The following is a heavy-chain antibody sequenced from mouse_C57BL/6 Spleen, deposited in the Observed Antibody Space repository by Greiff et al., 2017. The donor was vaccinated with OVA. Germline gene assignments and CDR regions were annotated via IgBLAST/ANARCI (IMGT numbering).Heavy chain of an antibody. CDR2: IYPRSGNT. CDR3: APSNWDWFAY. J-gene: IGHJ3*01. D-gene: IGHD4-1*01. Sequence: QVQLQQSGAELARPGASVKLSCKASGYTFTSYGISWVKQRTGQGLVWIGEIYPRSGNTYYNEKFKGKATLTADKSSSTAYMELRSLTSEDSAVYFCAPSNWDWFAYWGQGTLVTVSA. V-gene: IGHV1-81*01. CDR1: GYTFTSYG.